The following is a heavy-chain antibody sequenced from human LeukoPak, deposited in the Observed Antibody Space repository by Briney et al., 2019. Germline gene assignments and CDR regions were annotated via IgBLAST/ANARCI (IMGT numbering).Heavy chain of an antibody. CDR2: IYPGDSDP. CDR3: ARGSGYYYC. Sequence: GGSLKISCKGSGYSLFSSWTCWGCQMPRESLEWMGTIYPGDSDPRYSPSYQGQVTISADKSISTAYLQWSCLKASLGAMYYCARGSGYYYCWGQGTLVTVS. CDR1: GYSLFSSW. D-gene: IGHD3-22*01. J-gene: IGHJ4*02. V-gene: IGHV5-51*01.